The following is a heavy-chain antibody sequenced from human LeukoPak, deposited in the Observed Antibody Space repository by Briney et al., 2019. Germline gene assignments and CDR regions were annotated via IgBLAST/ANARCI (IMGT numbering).Heavy chain of an antibody. Sequence: GGSLRLSCAASGFTVSSNYMSWVRQAPGKGLEWVSVIYSGGSTYYADSVKGRSTISRHNSKNTLYLQMNSLRAEDTAVYYCARAKLRARGNYYDSSGYPARGAFDIWGQGTMVTVSS. D-gene: IGHD3-22*01. V-gene: IGHV3-53*04. CDR1: GFTVSSNY. J-gene: IGHJ3*02. CDR3: ARAKLRARGNYYDSSGYPARGAFDI. CDR2: IYSGGST.